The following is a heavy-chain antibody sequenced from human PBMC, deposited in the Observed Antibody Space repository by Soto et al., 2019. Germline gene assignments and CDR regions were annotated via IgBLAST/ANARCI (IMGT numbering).Heavy chain of an antibody. Sequence: PGESLKISCKGSGYSFTIYWISWVLQMPWKGLEWMGRIDPSDSYTNYSPSFQGHVTISADKSISTAYLQWSSLKASDTAMYYCARHETSYGYSYYGMDVWGQGTAVTVSS. CDR2: IDPSDSYT. J-gene: IGHJ6*02. D-gene: IGHD5-18*01. CDR3: ARHETSYGYSYYGMDV. CDR1: GYSFTIYW. V-gene: IGHV5-10-1*01.